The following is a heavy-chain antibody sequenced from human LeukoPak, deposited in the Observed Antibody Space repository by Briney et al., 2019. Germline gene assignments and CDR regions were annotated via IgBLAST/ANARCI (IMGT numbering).Heavy chain of an antibody. CDR1: GYTFTSYD. D-gene: IGHD5-12*01. CDR3: ARVAPYSGRLYYFDY. Sequence: ASVKVSCKASGYTFTSYDINWVRQATGQGLEWMGWMNPNSGNTGYAQKFQGRATMTRNTSISTAYMELSSLRSEDTAVYYCARVAPYSGRLYYFDYWGQGTQVTVSS. J-gene: IGHJ4*02. CDR2: MNPNSGNT. V-gene: IGHV1-8*01.